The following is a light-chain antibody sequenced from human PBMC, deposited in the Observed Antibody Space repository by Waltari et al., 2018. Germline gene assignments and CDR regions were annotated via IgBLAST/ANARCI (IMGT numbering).Light chain of an antibody. J-gene: IGKJ2*01. CDR3: MQGTHWPYT. CDR2: RVF. V-gene: IGKV2-30*02. Sequence: DVVMTQSPLSLSVTLGQAASISCKSSQSLVHSDGTTRLTWFHQRPGQSPMCLIYRVFTRDSGVQDRFSGSGSGTDFTLKVNKVEAEDVGVYYCMQGTHWPYTFGQGTKLDIK. CDR1: QSLVHSDGTTR.